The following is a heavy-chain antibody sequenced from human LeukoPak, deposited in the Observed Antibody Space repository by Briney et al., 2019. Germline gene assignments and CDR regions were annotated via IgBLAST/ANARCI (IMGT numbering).Heavy chain of an antibody. V-gene: IGHV3-23*01. CDR3: AKVNWNYPGY. J-gene: IGHJ4*02. D-gene: IGHD1-7*01. Sequence: GGSLRLSCAASGFILSNYDMYWVRQAPGKGLEWVSGIGVRGTHTHYAESVKGRFTVSTDSSKNTLFLQMNSLRAEDSAIYYCAKVNWNYPGYWGQGTLVSVSS. CDR2: IGVRGTHT. CDR1: GFILSNYD.